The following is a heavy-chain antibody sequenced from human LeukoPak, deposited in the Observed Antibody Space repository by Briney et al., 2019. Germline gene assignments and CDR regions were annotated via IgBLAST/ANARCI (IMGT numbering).Heavy chain of an antibody. Sequence: QSGGSLRLSCAASGFTFSSYAMHWVRQAPGKGLEWVAVISYDGSNKYYADPVKGRFTISRDNSKNTLYLQMNSLRAEDTAVYYCSKKGQNEDYGKPDWGQGTMVTVSS. CDR3: SKKGQNEDYGKPD. V-gene: IGHV3-30-3*02. J-gene: IGHJ3*01. D-gene: IGHD4-17*01. CDR2: ISYDGSNK. CDR1: GFTFSSYA.